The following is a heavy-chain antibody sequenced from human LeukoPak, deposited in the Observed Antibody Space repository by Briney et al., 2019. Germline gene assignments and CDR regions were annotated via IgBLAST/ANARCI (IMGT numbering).Heavy chain of an antibody. D-gene: IGHD3-16*01. CDR3: ARFDHVWETHGMDAFDL. V-gene: IGHV4-38-2*01. J-gene: IGHJ3*01. Sequence: SETLSLTCAASGYSISRGYSWGWIRQPPGKWLEGIGNIYHSGSTHYNTSLKSRVTISADTSKNQFSLKLSSVTAADTAVYYCARFDHVWETHGMDAFDLWGQGTMVTVSS. CDR2: IYHSGST. CDR1: GYSISRGYS.